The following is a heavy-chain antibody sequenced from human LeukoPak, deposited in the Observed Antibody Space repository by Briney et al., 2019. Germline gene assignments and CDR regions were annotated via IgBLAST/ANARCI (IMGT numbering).Heavy chain of an antibody. CDR3: ARGVKMATTVPHYNWFDP. Sequence: PSETLSLTCAAYGGSFSGYYWRWIRQPPGKGLEWIGEINHSGSTNYNPSLKSRVTISVDTSKNQFSLKLSSVTAADTAVYYCARGVKMATTVPHYNWFDPWGQGTLVTVSS. D-gene: IGHD5-12*01. V-gene: IGHV4-34*01. CDR2: INHSGST. CDR1: GGSFSGYY. J-gene: IGHJ5*02.